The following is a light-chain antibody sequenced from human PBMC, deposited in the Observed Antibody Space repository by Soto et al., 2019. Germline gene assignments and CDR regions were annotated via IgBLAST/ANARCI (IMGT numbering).Light chain of an antibody. CDR2: AAS. Sequence: EIVLTQSPGTLSLSPGERATLSCRASQSVRSNYLAWYQHKPGQAPRLLIYAASSRAAGIPDRFSGSGSGTEFTLTISRLEREDFAVFYCHQYGSSPLTFGQGTRLEIK. J-gene: IGKJ5*01. CDR3: HQYGSSPLT. V-gene: IGKV3-20*01. CDR1: QSVRSNY.